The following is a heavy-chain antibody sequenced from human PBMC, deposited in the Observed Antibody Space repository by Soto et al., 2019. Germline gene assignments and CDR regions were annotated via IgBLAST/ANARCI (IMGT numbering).Heavy chain of an antibody. D-gene: IGHD2-2*01. Sequence: PGGSLRLSCAASGFTFISYEMNWVRQAPGKGLEWVSYISGGGTTIYYADSVKGRFTISRDNAKNSLYLQMNSLRTEDTAVYYCARVSAAHSMDVSGQGTTVTVSS. CDR2: ISGGGTTI. CDR3: ARVSAAHSMDV. V-gene: IGHV3-48*03. J-gene: IGHJ6*02. CDR1: GFTFISYE.